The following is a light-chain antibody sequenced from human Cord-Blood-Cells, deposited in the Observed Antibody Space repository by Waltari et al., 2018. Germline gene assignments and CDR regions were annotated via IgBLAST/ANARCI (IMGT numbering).Light chain of an antibody. V-gene: IGLV2-14*01. CDR1: SSLVGGYNY. Sequence: QSALPPPAVVSGCPGQSPTIPCPGTSSLVGGYNYVSWYQQHPGKAPKLMIYDVSNRPSGVSNRFSGSKSGNTASLTISGLQAEDEADYYCSSYTSSSTVVFGGGTKLTVL. J-gene: IGLJ2*01. CDR2: DVS. CDR3: SSYTSSSTVV.